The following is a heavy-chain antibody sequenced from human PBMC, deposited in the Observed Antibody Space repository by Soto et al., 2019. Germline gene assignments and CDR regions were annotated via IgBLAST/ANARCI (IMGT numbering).Heavy chain of an antibody. V-gene: IGHV3-21*02. CDR2: INEDSSYI. CDR1: GFDFSSYS. Sequence: EVQLVESGGGLVKPGGSLRLSCAASGFDFSSYSMNWVRQAPGKGLEWVSSINEDSSYIYYAHSLRGRFTISRDNTKESMYMQMNAMKAKDTAVYYCVRDFGWYFRSGYMDVWGDGATVTVSS. D-gene: IGHD3-3*01. J-gene: IGHJ6*03. CDR3: VRDFGWYFRSGYMDV.